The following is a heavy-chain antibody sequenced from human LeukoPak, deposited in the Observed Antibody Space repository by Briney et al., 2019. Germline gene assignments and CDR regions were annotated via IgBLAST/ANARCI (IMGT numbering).Heavy chain of an antibody. CDR3: ARSNPNRNALDL. CDR1: GFTFSSHS. V-gene: IGHV3-21*01. Sequence: MSGGSLRLSCAASGFTFSSHSMNWVRQAPGKGLEWVSSISSSSSYIYYADSVKGRFTISRDNAKNSLYLQMNSLRAEDTAVYYCARSNPNRNALDLWGQGTMVTISS. J-gene: IGHJ3*01. D-gene: IGHD1-14*01. CDR2: ISSSSSYI.